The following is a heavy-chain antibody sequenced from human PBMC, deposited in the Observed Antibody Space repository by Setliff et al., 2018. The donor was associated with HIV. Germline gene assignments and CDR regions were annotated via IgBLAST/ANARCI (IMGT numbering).Heavy chain of an antibody. CDR3: ARIFYYYYYMDV. Sequence: GESLKISCVASKFTFSFYWMTWVRQAPGRGLECVANIKEDGSEKYYVDSVKGRFSISRDNSKNTLYLQMGSLRAEDMAVYYCARIFYYYYYMDVWGKGTTVTVSS. V-gene: IGHV3-7*01. CDR1: KFTFSFYW. J-gene: IGHJ6*03. CDR2: IKEDGSEK.